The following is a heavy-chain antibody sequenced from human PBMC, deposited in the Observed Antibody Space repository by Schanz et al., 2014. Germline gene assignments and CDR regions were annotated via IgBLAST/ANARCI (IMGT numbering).Heavy chain of an antibody. J-gene: IGHJ4*02. V-gene: IGHV3-23*04. D-gene: IGHD3-16*02. CDR1: GFTFTTNA. Sequence: VQLVESGGCLVQPGGSLRLSCAASGFTFTTNAMSWVRQPPGKGLEWVSAISGNGGSTYFADSVKGRFTISRDNSKNTLYLQMNSLRAEDTAIYYCAKYRYSVFDFDYWGQGTLVTVSS. CDR2: ISGNGGST. CDR3: AKYRYSVFDFDY.